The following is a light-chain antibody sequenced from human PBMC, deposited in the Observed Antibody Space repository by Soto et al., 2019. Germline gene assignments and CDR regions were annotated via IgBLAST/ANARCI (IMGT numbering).Light chain of an antibody. CDR1: SSDVGSYNL. CDR3: CSFARGTTLV. Sequence: QSALTQPASVSGSPGQSITISCTGSSSDVGSYNLVSWYQQHPGKAPKLMVYESGKRPSGVSDRFFGSKSGNTASLTISGLQAEDEPDYYCCSFARGTTLVFGGGTKVTVL. J-gene: IGLJ3*02. CDR2: ESG. V-gene: IGLV2-23*01.